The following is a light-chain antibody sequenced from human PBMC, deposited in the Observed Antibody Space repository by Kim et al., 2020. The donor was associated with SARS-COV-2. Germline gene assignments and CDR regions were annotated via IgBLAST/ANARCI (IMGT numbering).Light chain of an antibody. V-gene: IGLV2-23*02. J-gene: IGLJ2*01. Sequence: QSALTQPASVSGSPGQSITISCTGASSDIVSWYQHHPGEAPKLIIFEVNKRPSQISNRFSGSKSGNTASLTIAGLQAEDEANYYCCSYEGTVVFGGGTQRPVL. CDR3: CSYEGTVV. CDR2: EVN. CDR1: SSDIV.